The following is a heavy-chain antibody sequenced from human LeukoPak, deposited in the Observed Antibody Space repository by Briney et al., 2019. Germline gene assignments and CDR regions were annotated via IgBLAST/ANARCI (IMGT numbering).Heavy chain of an antibody. CDR3: ARDITIFGVANSNWFDP. J-gene: IGHJ5*02. CDR1: GGSISSSSYY. CDR2: IYYSGST. V-gene: IGHV4-39*02. Sequence: SETLSLTCTVSGGSISSSSYYWGWIRQPPGKGLEWIGSIYYSGSTYYNPSLKSRVTISVDTSKNQFSLKLSSVTAADTAVYYCARDITIFGVANSNWFDPWGQGTLVTVSS. D-gene: IGHD3-3*01.